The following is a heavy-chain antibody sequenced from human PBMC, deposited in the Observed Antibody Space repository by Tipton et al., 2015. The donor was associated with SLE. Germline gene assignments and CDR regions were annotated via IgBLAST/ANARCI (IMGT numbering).Heavy chain of an antibody. V-gene: IGHV1-46*01. J-gene: IGHJ6*03. CDR2: INPSGGST. CDR1: GYTFTSYY. D-gene: IGHD2-2*01. Sequence: QSGAEVKKPGASVKVSCKASGYTFTSYYMHWVRQAPGQGLEWMGIINPSGGSTSYAQKFQGRVTMTRDTSTSTVYMELSSLRSDDTAVYYCARARYCSSTSCPYYMDVWGKGTTVTVSS. CDR3: ARARYCSSTSCPYYMDV.